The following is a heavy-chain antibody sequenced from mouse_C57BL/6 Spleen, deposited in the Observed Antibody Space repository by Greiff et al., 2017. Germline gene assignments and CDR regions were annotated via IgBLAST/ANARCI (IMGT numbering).Heavy chain of an antibody. V-gene: IGHV1-66*01. CDR1: GYSFTSYY. J-gene: IGHJ4*01. CDR2: IYPGSGNT. D-gene: IGHD3-2*01. Sequence: VKLVESGPELVKPGASVKISCKASGYSFTSYYIHWVKQRPGQGLEWIGWIYPGSGNTKYNEKFKGKATLTADTSSSTAYMQLSSLTSEDSAVYYCARDSNYAMDYWGQGTSVTVSS. CDR3: ARDSNYAMDY.